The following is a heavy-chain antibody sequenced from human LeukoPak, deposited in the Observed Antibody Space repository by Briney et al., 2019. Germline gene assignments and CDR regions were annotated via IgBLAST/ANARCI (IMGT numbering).Heavy chain of an antibody. J-gene: IGHJ4*02. CDR3: ARDSGMVRGTVDY. Sequence: ASVKVSCKSPGYTFTSYYMYWVRQAPGQGLEWMGIINPSGGSTSYAQKFQGRVTMTRDTSTSTVYTELSSLRSEDTAVYYCARDSGMVRGTVDYWGQGTLVTVSS. CDR2: INPSGGST. D-gene: IGHD3-10*01. V-gene: IGHV1-46*01. CDR1: GYTFTSYY.